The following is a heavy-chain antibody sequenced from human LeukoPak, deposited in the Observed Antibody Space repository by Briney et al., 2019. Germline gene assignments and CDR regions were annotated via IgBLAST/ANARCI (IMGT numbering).Heavy chain of an antibody. CDR3: ARGKDPYYDYIWGSYRPNWFDP. V-gene: IGHV4-34*01. J-gene: IGHJ5*02. CDR2: INHSGST. CDR1: GGSFSGYY. Sequence: SETLSLTCAVYGGSFSGYYCSWIRQPPGKGLEWIGEINHSGSTNYNPSLKSRVTISVDTSKNQFSLKLSSVTAADTAVYYCARGKDPYYDYIWGSYRPNWFDPWGQGTLVTVSS. D-gene: IGHD3-16*02.